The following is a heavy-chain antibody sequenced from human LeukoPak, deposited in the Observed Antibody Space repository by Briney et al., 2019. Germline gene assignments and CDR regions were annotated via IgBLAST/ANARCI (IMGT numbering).Heavy chain of an antibody. D-gene: IGHD6-6*01. CDR1: GFTFSTYG. J-gene: IGHJ2*01. Sequence: PGRSLRLSCAASGFTFSTYGMHWVRQAPGKGLEWVAVISYDGDNKYFADSVKGRFTISRDNSKNTLYLQMNSLRAEDTAVYYCARGVKIEYSSSSRNWYFDLWGRGTLVTISS. CDR2: ISYDGDNK. CDR3: ARGVKIEYSSSSRNWYFDL. V-gene: IGHV3-30*03.